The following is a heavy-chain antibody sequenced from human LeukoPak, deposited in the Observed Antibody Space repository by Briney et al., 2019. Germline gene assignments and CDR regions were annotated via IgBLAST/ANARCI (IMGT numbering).Heavy chain of an antibody. CDR1: GYTFTGYY. J-gene: IGHJ4*02. CDR2: INPNSGGT. D-gene: IGHD6-13*01. V-gene: IGHV1-2*02. Sequence: ASVKVSCQASGYTFTGYYMHWVRQAPGQGLEWMGWINPNSGGTNYAQKFQGRVTMTRDTSITTAYMELSNLRSDDTAVYYCARVTGYMTEDYFDYWGQGTLITVSS. CDR3: ARVTGYMTEDYFDY.